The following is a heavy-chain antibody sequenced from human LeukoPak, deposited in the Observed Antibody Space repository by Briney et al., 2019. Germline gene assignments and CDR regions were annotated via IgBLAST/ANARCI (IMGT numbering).Heavy chain of an antibody. CDR3: ARQGYSSGWDATDY. CDR2: IYYSGST. CDR1: GGSLSSSSYY. Sequence: PSETLSLTRTVSGGSLSSSSYYWGWIRQPPGKGLEWIGSIYYSGSTYYNPSLKSRVTISVDTSKYQFSLKLSSVTAADTAVYYCARQGYSSGWDATDYWGQGTLVTVSS. D-gene: IGHD6-19*01. J-gene: IGHJ4*02. V-gene: IGHV4-39*01.